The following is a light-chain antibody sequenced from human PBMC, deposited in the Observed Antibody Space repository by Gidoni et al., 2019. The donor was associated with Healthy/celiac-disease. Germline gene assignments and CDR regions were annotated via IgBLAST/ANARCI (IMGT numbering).Light chain of an antibody. Sequence: DVVMTQSPLSLPVTLGQPASISCRSSQSLVYSDGITYLNWFQQRPGQSPRRLIYKVSNRDSGVPDRFSGSGSCTDFTLKISRVEADDVGVYYCMQGTHWPRTFGQGTKVDIK. CDR2: KVS. CDR3: MQGTHWPRT. V-gene: IGKV2-30*01. CDR1: QSLVYSDGITY. J-gene: IGKJ1*01.